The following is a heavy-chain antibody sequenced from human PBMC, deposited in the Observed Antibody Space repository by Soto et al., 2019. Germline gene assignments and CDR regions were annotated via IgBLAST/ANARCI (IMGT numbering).Heavy chain of an antibody. V-gene: IGHV5-51*01. CDR2: MYPDDSDI. D-gene: IGHD3-22*01. Sequence: GESLKISCKASGYSFSFYWIGWVRQMPGKGLEWMAIMYPDDSDIRYSPSFEAHVTISADKSTSTAFLQWSSLKASDTAMYYCATAYVYDFENSNYYRDALDMWGQGTLVTVSS. CDR1: GYSFSFYW. J-gene: IGHJ3*02. CDR3: ATAYVYDFENSNYYRDALDM.